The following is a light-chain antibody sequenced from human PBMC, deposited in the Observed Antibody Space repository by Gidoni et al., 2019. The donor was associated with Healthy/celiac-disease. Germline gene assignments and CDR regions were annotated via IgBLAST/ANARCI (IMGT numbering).Light chain of an antibody. J-gene: IGKJ4*01. Sequence: EIVMTQSPATLSVSPGERATLSCRASQSVSSNLAWYQQKPGQAPRLLIYGASTRATGIPARFSGSGSGTEFTLTISSLQSEDFAVYYCQQYNNWLTFXGXTKVEIE. CDR2: GAS. CDR3: QQYNNWLT. V-gene: IGKV3-15*01. CDR1: QSVSSN.